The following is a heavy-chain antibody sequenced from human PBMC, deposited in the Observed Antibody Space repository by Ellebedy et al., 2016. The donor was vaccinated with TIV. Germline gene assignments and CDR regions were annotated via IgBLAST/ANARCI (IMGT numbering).Heavy chain of an antibody. CDR1: GFTFSTYW. D-gene: IGHD3/OR15-3a*01. Sequence: PGGSLRLSCAASGFTFSTYWMSWVRQAPGQGLEWVANRKYDGSEKYYVKSVKGRFTISRDNAKNSLYLQMDSLRAEDTAVYYCARWYDYSWTGYYTWGQGTLVTVSS. CDR2: RKYDGSEK. CDR3: ARWYDYSWTGYYT. V-gene: IGHV3-7*02. J-gene: IGHJ5*02.